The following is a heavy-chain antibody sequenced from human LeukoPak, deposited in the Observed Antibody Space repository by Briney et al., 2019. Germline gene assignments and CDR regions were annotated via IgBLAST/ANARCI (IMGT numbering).Heavy chain of an antibody. CDR2: MSPNSGAT. CDR3: ARGSSAWYHDY. D-gene: IGHD6-19*01. Sequence: ASVKVSCKASRYTFTDYWIHWVRQAPGQGPEWMGWMSPNSGATNYAQKFQGRVTMTRDTSISTAYMELSSLRSDDTAVYYCARGSSAWYHDYWGQGTLVTVSS. CDR1: RYTFTDYW. V-gene: IGHV1-2*02. J-gene: IGHJ4*02.